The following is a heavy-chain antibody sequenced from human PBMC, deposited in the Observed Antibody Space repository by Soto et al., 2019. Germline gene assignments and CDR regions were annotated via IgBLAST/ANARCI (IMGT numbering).Heavy chain of an antibody. CDR1: GYTFTEYG. V-gene: IGHV1-18*01. J-gene: IGHJ4*02. CDR2: ISPYNGKT. CDR3: ARADYGDTKIYSFDH. D-gene: IGHD4-17*01. Sequence: ASEKVSCKTSGYTFTEYGISWFRQAPGQGLEWMGWISPYNGKTNYIQELQDRVTITTDTSSTTVYMDLRTLKSDDTAIYFCARADYGDTKIYSFDHWGQGTLGTVSS.